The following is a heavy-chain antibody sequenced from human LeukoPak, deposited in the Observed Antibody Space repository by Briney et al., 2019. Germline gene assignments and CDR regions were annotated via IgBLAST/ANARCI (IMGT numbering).Heavy chain of an antibody. Sequence: SETLSLTCAVYGGSFSGYYWSWIRQPPGKGLEWIGEINHSGSTNYNPSLKSRVTISVDTSKNQFSLKLSSVTAADTAVYYCARVSGYIYGFDYWGQGTLVTVSS. CDR1: GGSFSGYY. V-gene: IGHV4-34*01. CDR2: INHSGST. J-gene: IGHJ4*02. CDR3: ARVSGYIYGFDY. D-gene: IGHD5-18*01.